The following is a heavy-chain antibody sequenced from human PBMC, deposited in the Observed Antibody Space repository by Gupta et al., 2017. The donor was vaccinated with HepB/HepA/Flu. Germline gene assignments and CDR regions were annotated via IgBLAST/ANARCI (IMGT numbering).Heavy chain of an antibody. CDR2: ISSSGSTI. Sequence: EVQLVESGGGLVQPGGSLRLSCAASGFTFSSYEMNWVRQAPGKGLEWVSYISSSGSTIYYADSVKGRFTISRDNAKNSLYLQMNSLRAEDTAVYYCARDPERGPYYYYGMDVWGQGTTVTVSS. CDR1: GFTFSSYE. CDR3: ARDPERGPYYYYGMDV. J-gene: IGHJ6*02. D-gene: IGHD3-10*01. V-gene: IGHV3-48*03.